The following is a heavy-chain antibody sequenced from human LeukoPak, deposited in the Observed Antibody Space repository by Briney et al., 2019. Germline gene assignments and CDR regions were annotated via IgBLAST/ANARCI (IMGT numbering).Heavy chain of an antibody. CDR3: AKAADCSGISCYLRWFDP. V-gene: IGHV3-30*02. Sequence: GGSLRLSCAASGSTFSSYGMHWVRQAPGKGLEWVAFIHYDGSSKYYADSVKGRFTISRDNSKNTLYLQMNSLRAEDTAVYYCAKAADCSGISCYLRWFDPWGEGTLVTVSS. CDR1: GSTFSSYG. D-gene: IGHD2-15*01. J-gene: IGHJ5*02. CDR2: IHYDGSSK.